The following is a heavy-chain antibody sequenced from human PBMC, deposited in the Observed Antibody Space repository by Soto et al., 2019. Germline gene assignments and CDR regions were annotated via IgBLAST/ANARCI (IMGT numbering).Heavy chain of an antibody. D-gene: IGHD2-2*01. CDR2: ISAYNGNT. J-gene: IGHJ6*02. CDR3: ARKDQYHWDYYGMDV. CDR1: GYTFTSYG. Sequence: GASVKVSCKASGYTFTSYGISWVRQAPGQGLEWMGWISAYNGNTNYAQKLQGRVTMTTDTSTSTAYMELRSLRSDDTAVYYCARKDQYHWDYYGMDVWGQGTTVTVSS. V-gene: IGHV1-18*01.